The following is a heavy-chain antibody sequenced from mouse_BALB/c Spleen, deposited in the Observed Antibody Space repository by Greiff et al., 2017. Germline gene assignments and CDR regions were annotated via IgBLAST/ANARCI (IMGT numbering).Heavy chain of an antibody. CDR1: GFTFSSYA. Sequence: DVKLVESGGGLVKPGGSLKLSCAASGFTFSSYAMSWVRQTPEKRLEWVATISSGGSYTYYPDSVKGRFTISRDNAKNTLYLQMSSLRSEDTAMYYCARHGTAAWFAYWGQGTLVTVSA. CDR2: ISSGGSYT. V-gene: IGHV5-9-3*01. CDR3: ARHGTAAWFAY. J-gene: IGHJ3*01. D-gene: IGHD4-1*01.